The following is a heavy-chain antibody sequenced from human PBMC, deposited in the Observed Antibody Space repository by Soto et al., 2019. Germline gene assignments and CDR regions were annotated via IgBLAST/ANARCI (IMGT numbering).Heavy chain of an antibody. J-gene: IGHJ4*02. CDR2: LSYDGDKE. V-gene: IGHV3-30*18. D-gene: IGHD6-19*01. CDR3: GKDLMGEQWLGVMHY. CDR1: GFSFSDYG. Sequence: QVQLEESGGNVVQPGRSLRLSCAASGFSFSDYGMHWVRQAPGKGLESVALLSYDGDKEYYADSVKGRFTISRDNSKNTVFLQMNSQRPEDTAVYYCGKDLMGEQWLGVMHYWGQGTLVTVSS.